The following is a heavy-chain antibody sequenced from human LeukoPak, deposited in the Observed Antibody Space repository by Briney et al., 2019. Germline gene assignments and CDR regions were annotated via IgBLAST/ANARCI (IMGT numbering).Heavy chain of an antibody. CDR3: ASGISVDPDTFDI. D-gene: IGHD3-3*02. CDR1: NGSISLHF. V-gene: IGHV4-4*08. J-gene: IGHJ3*02. Sequence: SETLSLTCTVSNGSISLHFWSWIRQSPGKGLEWIGYVSNSGTTHYNPSLKSRVTISVDTSKSHLSLKLSSVTAADTAVYYCASGISVDPDTFDIWAQGPWSPSLQ. CDR2: VSNSGTT.